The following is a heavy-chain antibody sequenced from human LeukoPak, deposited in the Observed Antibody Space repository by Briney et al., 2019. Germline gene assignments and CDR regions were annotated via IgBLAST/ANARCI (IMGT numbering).Heavy chain of an antibody. D-gene: IGHD3-10*01. CDR1: GGTFRHCA. Sequence: SVKVSCKASGGTFRHCAINWVRQAPGPGLEWMGGIIPIFGTANYAQKFQGRVTITADESTSTAYMELSSLRSVDTAVYYCARAGTHYGSSGDAFDIWGQGTMVTISS. V-gene: IGHV1-69*13. CDR3: ARAGTHYGSSGDAFDI. CDR2: IIPIFGTA. J-gene: IGHJ3*02.